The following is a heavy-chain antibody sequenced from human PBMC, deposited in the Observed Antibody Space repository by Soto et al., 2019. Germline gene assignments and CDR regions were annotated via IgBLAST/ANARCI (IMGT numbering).Heavy chain of an antibody. J-gene: IGHJ4*02. V-gene: IGHV4-34*01. Sequence: SETLSLTCAVYGGSFSGYYWIRIRQPPGKGLEWIGEINHSGSTNYNPSLKSRVTISVDTSKNQFSLKLSSVTAADTAVYYCAIQRAGKFDYWGQGTLVTVSS. CDR3: AIQRAGKFDY. CDR1: GGSFSGYY. D-gene: IGHD6-19*01. CDR2: INHSGST.